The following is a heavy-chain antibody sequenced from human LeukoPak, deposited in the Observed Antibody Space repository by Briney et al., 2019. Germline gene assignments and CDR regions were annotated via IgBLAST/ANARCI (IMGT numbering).Heavy chain of an antibody. V-gene: IGHV4-4*07. CDR1: GGSFSSYF. CDR2: IYPSGNT. Sequence: SETLSLTCSVSGGSFSSYFWSWVRQPAGKGLEWIGRIYPSGNTNYNPSLKSRVTLSVDTSKTQFSLRLSSVTAADTAVYYCARDSGTTGEVKFDPWGQGTLVTVSS. J-gene: IGHJ5*02. CDR3: ARDSGTTGEVKFDP. D-gene: IGHD3-10*01.